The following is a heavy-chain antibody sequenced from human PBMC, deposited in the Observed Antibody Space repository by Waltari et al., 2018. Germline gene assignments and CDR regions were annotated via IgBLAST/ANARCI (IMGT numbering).Heavy chain of an antibody. J-gene: IGHJ4*02. CDR3: ARAPSYYYDSSGYYALDY. V-gene: IGHV4-4*02. Sequence: QVQLQESGPGLVKPSGTLSLTCAVSGGSISSSTWWSWVRQPPGKGLEWIGEIYHSGSTNYNPSLKSRVTISVDKSKNQFSLKLSSVTAADTAVYYCARAPSYYYDSSGYYALDYWGQGTLVTVSS. CDR1: GGSISSSTW. CDR2: IYHSGST. D-gene: IGHD3-22*01.